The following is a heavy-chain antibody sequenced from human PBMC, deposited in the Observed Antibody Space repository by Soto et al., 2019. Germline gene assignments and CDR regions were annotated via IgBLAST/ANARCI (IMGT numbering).Heavy chain of an antibody. CDR3: AKYYYDRSGSPLAFDY. J-gene: IGHJ4*02. CDR1: GFTFSKYA. Sequence: PGGSLRLSCAASGFTFSKYALSWVRQAPGKGLECVSAISGSGGTTHYADSVKGRVTISRDNSKDTVFLQMNSLRAEDTAVYSCAKYYYDRSGSPLAFDYWGQGTLVTVYS. V-gene: IGHV3-23*01. D-gene: IGHD3-22*01. CDR2: ISGSGGTT.